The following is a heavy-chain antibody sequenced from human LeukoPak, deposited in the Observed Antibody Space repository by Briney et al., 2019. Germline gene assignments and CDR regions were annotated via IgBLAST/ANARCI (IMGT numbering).Heavy chain of an antibody. CDR2: INPNSGGT. Sequence: GASVKVSCKASGYTFTGYYMHWVRQAPGQGLEWMGWINPNSGGTNYAQKFQGRVTMTRDTSISTAYMKLSRLRSDDTAVYYCASSTSLEEDRWFDYWGQGTLVTVSS. CDR1: GYTFTGYY. V-gene: IGHV1-2*02. J-gene: IGHJ4*02. D-gene: IGHD2-2*01. CDR3: ASSTSLEEDRWFDY.